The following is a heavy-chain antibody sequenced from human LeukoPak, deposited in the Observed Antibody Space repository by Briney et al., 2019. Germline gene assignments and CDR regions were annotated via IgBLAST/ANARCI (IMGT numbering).Heavy chain of an antibody. CDR1: RGSISNYY. Sequence: SGTLSLTRTVSRGSISNYYWSWMRQPPGKGVEGIGYIYYSGSTNYNPSLESRVTISVDTSKNECSLRLSTVTAADTAVYYCARVPYSGYDTSIFMYYYYGMDVWGQGTTVTVSS. D-gene: IGHD5-12*01. CDR3: ARVPYSGYDTSIFMYYYYGMDV. V-gene: IGHV4-59*01. CDR2: IYYSGST. J-gene: IGHJ6*02.